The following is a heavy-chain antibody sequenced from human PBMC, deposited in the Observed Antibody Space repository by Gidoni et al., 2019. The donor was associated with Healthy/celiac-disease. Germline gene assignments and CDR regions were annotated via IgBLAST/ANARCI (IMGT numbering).Heavy chain of an antibody. V-gene: IGHV1-8*01. J-gene: IGHJ6*02. CDR3: ARAAKTAGTRRYYGMDV. Sequence: QVQLVQSGAEVKKPGASVKVSCKASGYTFTSYDINWVRQATGQGLEWMGWMNPNSGNTGYAQKFQGRVTMTRNTSISTAYMELSSLRSEDTAVYYCARAAKTAGTRRYYGMDVWVQGTTVTVSS. D-gene: IGHD6-13*01. CDR1: GYTFTSYD. CDR2: MNPNSGNT.